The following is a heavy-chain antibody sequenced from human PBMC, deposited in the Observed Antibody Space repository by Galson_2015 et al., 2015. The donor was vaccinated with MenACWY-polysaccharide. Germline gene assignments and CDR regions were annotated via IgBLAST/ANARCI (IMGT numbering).Heavy chain of an antibody. Sequence: SLRLSCAASGFTFSNYAMSWVRQAPGKGLEWVSLISGSGGSTYYADSVKGRFTVSRDNSKNTLYLQMSSLRAEDTAVYYCAKRLGGDRNSYGLDIDYWGQGTLVTVSS. J-gene: IGHJ4*02. CDR1: GFTFSNYA. V-gene: IGHV3-23*01. D-gene: IGHD5-18*01. CDR3: AKRLGGDRNSYGLDIDY. CDR2: ISGSGGST.